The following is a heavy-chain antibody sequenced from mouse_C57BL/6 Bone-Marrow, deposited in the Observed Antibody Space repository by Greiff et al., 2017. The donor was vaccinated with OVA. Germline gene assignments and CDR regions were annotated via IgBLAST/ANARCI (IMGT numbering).Heavy chain of an antibody. D-gene: IGHD2-4*01. V-gene: IGHV1-39*01. CDR3: ATSTMITTRYFDV. Sequence: VQLQQSGPELVKPGASVKISCKASGYSFTDYNMNWVKQSNGKSLEWIGVINPNYGTTSYNQKFKGKATLTVDQSSSTAYMQLSSLTSEDSAVYYCATSTMITTRYFDVWGTGTTVTVSS. J-gene: IGHJ1*03. CDR2: INPNYGTT. CDR1: GYSFTDYN.